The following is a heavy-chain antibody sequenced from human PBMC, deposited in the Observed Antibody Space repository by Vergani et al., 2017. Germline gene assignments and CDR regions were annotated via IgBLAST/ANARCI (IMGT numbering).Heavy chain of an antibody. CDR1: GYTFTSYY. V-gene: IGHV1-46*01. CDR2: INPSGGST. CDR3: ARGHILNNWFDP. D-gene: IGHD2-2*02. Sequence: QVQLVQSGAEVKKPGASVKVSCKASGYTFTSYYMHWVRQAPGQGLEWMGIINPSGGSTSYAQKFQGRVTMTRDTSTSTVYMVLSSLRSEDPAVYYCARGHILNNWFDPWGQGTLVTVSS. J-gene: IGHJ5*02.